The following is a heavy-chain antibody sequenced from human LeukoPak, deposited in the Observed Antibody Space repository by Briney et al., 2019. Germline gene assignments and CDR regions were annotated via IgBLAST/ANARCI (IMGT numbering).Heavy chain of an antibody. CDR3: ARGDSYSYGIDY. CDR1: GFTFSGFG. D-gene: IGHD5-18*01. CDR2: IHTDQTIQ. J-gene: IGHJ4*02. Sequence: GGSLRLSCAASGFTFSGFGMHWVRQAPGKGLEWVAYIHTDQTIQYYADSVKGRFTISRDNSKNTLYLQMGSLRAEDMAVYYCARGDSYSYGIDYWGQGTLVTVSS. V-gene: IGHV3-30*02.